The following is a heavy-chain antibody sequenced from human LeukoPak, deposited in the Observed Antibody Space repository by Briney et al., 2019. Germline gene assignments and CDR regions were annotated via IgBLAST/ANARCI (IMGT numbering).Heavy chain of an antibody. J-gene: IGHJ4*02. Sequence: GGSLRLSCAASGFIFSQYSMNWVRQAPGKGLEWASSISGSGPSTDYADSVKGRFTISRDKAKNTLYLQMNSLRAEDTAVYYCARLPTFYYDSSHYHYDYWGQGTLVTVSS. CDR3: ARLPTFYYDSSHYHYDY. V-gene: IGHV3-23*01. CDR1: GFIFSQYS. CDR2: ISGSGPST. D-gene: IGHD3-22*01.